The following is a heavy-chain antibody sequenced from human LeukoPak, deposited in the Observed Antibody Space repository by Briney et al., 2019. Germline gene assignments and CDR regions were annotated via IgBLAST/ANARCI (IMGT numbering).Heavy chain of an antibody. J-gene: IGHJ6*02. CDR2: ISAYNGNT. CDR3: ARDLRGVAVFSDYYGMDV. V-gene: IGHV1-18*01. Sequence: ASVKVSCKASGYTFTSYGISWVRQAPGQGLEWMGWISAYNGNTNYAQKLQGRVTMTTDTSTSTAYMELRSPRSDDTAVYYCARDLRGVAVFSDYYGMDVWGQGTTVTVSS. CDR1: GYTFTSYG.